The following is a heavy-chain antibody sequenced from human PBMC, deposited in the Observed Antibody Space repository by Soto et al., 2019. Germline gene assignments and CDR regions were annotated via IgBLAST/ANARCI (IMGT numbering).Heavy chain of an antibody. V-gene: IGHV3-23*01. Sequence: EVQLLESGGGLVQPGGSLRLSCAASGFTFSSYAMSWVRQAPGKGLEWVSAISGSGGSTYYADSVKGLFTISRDNSKNALELQMSSLRTEDTAVYYCAKGGREYQLLCRYFQHWGQGTLVTVSS. CDR1: GFTFSSYA. J-gene: IGHJ1*01. CDR3: AKGGREYQLLCRYFQH. CDR2: ISGSGGST. D-gene: IGHD2-2*01.